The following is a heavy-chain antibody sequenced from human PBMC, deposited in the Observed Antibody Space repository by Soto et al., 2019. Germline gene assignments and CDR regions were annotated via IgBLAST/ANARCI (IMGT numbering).Heavy chain of an antibody. CDR2: ISGSGGST. CDR3: AKDLDSLVAGLADY. J-gene: IGHJ4*02. CDR1: GFTFSSYA. Sequence: GGSLRLSCAASGFTFSSYAMSWVRQAPGKGLEWVSAISGSGGSTYYADSVKGRFTISRDNSKNTLYLQMNSLRAEDTAVYYCAKDLDSLVAGLADYWGQGTMVTLSS. V-gene: IGHV3-23*01. D-gene: IGHD6-19*01.